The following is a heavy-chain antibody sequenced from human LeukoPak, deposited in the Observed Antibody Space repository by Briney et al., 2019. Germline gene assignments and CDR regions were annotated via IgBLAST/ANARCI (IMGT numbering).Heavy chain of an antibody. CDR2: TSYDGSKK. V-gene: IGHV3-30-3*01. CDR1: GFTFRSYA. Sequence: GGSLRLSCAASGFTFRSYAMHWVRQAPGRGLEWVAVTSYDGSKKYYADSVKGRFTVSRDNSKNTLYLQMNGLRAEDTAVYYCARSGWLQLLYFDYWGQGNLVTVSS. D-gene: IGHD5-24*01. CDR3: ARSGWLQLLYFDY. J-gene: IGHJ4*02.